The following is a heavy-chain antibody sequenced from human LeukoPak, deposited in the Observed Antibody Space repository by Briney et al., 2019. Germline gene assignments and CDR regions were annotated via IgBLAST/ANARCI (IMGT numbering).Heavy chain of an antibody. CDR3: ARDYYDFKAYYYYMDV. CDR1: GFTFSSYA. J-gene: IGHJ6*03. D-gene: IGHD3-3*01. V-gene: IGHV3-30-3*01. Sequence: PGRSLRLSCAASGFTFSSYAMHWVRQAPGGGLEWVAVISYDGSNKYYADSVKGRFTISRDNSKNTLYLQMNSLRAEDTAVYYCARDYYDFKAYYYYMDVWGKGTTVTVSS. CDR2: ISYDGSNK.